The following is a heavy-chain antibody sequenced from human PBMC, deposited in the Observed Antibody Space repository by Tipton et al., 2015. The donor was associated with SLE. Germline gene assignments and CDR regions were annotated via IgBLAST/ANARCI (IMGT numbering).Heavy chain of an antibody. Sequence: TLSLTCTVSGGSISSSSYYWGWIRQPPGKGLEWIGSIYYSGSTYYNPSLKSRVTISVDTSKNQFSLKLSSVTAADTAVYYCATVDCGGDCAPAEYFQHWGQGTLVTVSS. CDR2: IYYSGST. CDR3: ATVDCGGDCAPAEYFQH. V-gene: IGHV4-39*01. J-gene: IGHJ1*01. D-gene: IGHD2-21*01. CDR1: GGSISSSSYY.